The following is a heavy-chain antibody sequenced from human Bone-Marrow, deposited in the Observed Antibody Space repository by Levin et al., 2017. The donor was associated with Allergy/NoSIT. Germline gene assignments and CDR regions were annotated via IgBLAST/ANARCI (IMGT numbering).Heavy chain of an antibody. J-gene: IGHJ3*02. D-gene: IGHD2-2*01. Sequence: GESLKISCAASGFTFSSYGMHWVRQAPGKGLEWVAVIWYDGSNKYYADSVKGRFTISRDNSKNTLYLQMNSLRAEDTAVYYCANLGVVVPIGIAFDIWGQGTMVTVSS. V-gene: IGHV3-33*06. CDR2: IWYDGSNK. CDR3: ANLGVVVPIGIAFDI. CDR1: GFTFSSYG.